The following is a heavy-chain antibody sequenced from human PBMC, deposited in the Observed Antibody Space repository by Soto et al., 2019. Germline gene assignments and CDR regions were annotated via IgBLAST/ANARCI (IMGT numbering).Heavy chain of an antibody. CDR3: AGRTIRVLRYFDWSNDY. J-gene: IGHJ4*02. CDR2: RYSDGRS. D-gene: IGHD3-9*01. V-gene: IGHV3-66*01. Sequence: PGGSLRLSCAGSGFTVSISYMTWVRQVPGKGLEWVSIRYSDGRSYHAESVKGRFTISTDDSENTLYLQMSSLRAEDTAVYYCAGRTIRVLRYFDWSNDYWGQGTLVTVSS. CDR1: GFTVSISY.